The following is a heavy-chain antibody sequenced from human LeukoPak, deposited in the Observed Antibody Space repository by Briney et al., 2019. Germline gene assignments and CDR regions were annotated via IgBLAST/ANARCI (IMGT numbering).Heavy chain of an antibody. Sequence: PSETLSLTCTVSGDSITSYYWSWIRQSAEKGLEWIGRIYTTGTTNYNPSLKGRVTVSVDTSKNQFFLKLRSVTAADTAVYYCAKDQRYFDWQYDAFDIWGQGTMVTVSS. CDR2: IYTTGTT. D-gene: IGHD3-9*01. CDR1: GDSITSYY. CDR3: AKDQRYFDWQYDAFDI. V-gene: IGHV4-4*07. J-gene: IGHJ3*02.